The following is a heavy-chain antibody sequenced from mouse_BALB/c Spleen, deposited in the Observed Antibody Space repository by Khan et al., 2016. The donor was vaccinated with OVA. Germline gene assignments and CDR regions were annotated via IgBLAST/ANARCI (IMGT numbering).Heavy chain of an antibody. CDR2: IYPFNDDT. CDR1: GYTFTSYF. D-gene: IGHD2-2*01. CDR3: TRHGFVACFTY. J-gene: IGHJ3*01. V-gene: IGHV1S136*01. Sequence: VQLKQSGPELVKPGASVKMSCKASGYTFTSYFMHWVKQKPGLGLEWIGYIYPFNDDTKYNEKFKGKATLTSDKSSSTAYMELSSLTSEDSAVYYCTRHGFVACFTYWGQGTLVTVSA.